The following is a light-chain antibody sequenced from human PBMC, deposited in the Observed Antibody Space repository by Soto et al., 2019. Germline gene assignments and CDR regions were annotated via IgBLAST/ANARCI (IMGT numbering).Light chain of an antibody. Sequence: PSTDSLSALQHGRGTITCRSRQSVLYSSNNKNYLAWYQQKPGQPPKLLIYWASTRESGVPDRFSGSGSGTDFTLTISSLQAEDVAVYYCQQYYSPPTFGQGAKVEI. CDR3: QQYYSPPT. J-gene: IGKJ1*01. V-gene: IGKV4-1*01. CDR2: WAS. CDR1: QSVLYSSNNKNY.